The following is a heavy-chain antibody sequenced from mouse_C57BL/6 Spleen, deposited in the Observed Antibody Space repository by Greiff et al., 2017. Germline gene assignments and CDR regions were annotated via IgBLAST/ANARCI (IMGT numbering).Heavy chain of an antibody. Sequence: EVKLMESGGGLVKPGGSLKLSCAASGFTFSSYAMSWVRQTPEKRLEWVATISDGGSYTYYPDNVKGRFPISRDNAKNNLYLQMSHLKSEDTAMYYCAKLGQFAYWGQGTLVTVSA. CDR3: AKLGQFAY. J-gene: IGHJ3*01. CDR2: ISDGGSYT. V-gene: IGHV5-4*03. CDR1: GFTFSSYA.